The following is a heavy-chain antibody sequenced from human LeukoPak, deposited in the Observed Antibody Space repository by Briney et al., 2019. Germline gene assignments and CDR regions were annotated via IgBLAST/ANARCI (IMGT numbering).Heavy chain of an antibody. J-gene: IGHJ4*02. CDR3: ARGVSAAGFDY. V-gene: IGHV4-61*02. CDR1: GGSISSGAYY. CDR2: IYISGST. D-gene: IGHD6-13*01. Sequence: PSQTLSLTCIVSGGSISSGAYYWTWIRQPAGKGLEWIGRIYISGSTNYNPSPKSRVTISVDASKNQLSMKMTSVTAADTAVYYCARGVSAAGFDYWGQGTLVTVSS.